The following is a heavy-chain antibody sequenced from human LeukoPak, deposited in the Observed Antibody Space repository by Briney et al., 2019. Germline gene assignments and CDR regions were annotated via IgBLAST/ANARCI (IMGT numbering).Heavy chain of an antibody. CDR3: VRDLGHSRHYFEY. D-gene: IGHD7-27*01. V-gene: IGHV3-7*01. J-gene: IGHJ4*02. Sequence: GGSLRLPCAASGFTFNSFFLNWFPLTPGRELEWVACISQDGSETFYMDSVRGRSTISRDNTKNSLYLQMNSLRAEDTAVYFCVRDLGHSRHYFEYWGQGALVTVSS. CDR2: ISQDGSET. CDR1: GFTFNSFF.